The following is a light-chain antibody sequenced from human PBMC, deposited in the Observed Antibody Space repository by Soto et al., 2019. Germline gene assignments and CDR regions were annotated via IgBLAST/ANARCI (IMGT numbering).Light chain of an antibody. V-gene: IGKV4-1*01. CDR1: QSVLYSPNNKNY. J-gene: IGKJ1*01. CDR3: HQYPSSPWT. Sequence: DIVMTQSPDSLALSLGERATINCKSSQSVLYSPNNKNYLAWYQQKPGQPPKLLLYWASMRESGVPDRFSGSASGTDFTLTISSLQAEDGAVYYCHQYPSSPWTFRPGTKVEIK. CDR2: WAS.